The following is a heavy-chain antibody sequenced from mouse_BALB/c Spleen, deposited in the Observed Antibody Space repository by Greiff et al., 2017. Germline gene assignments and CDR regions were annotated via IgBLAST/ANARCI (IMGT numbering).Heavy chain of an antibody. V-gene: IGHV1S56*01. CDR3: ARSGDYRYAWFAY. J-gene: IGHJ3*01. Sequence: VQLVESGPELVKPGASVRISCKASGYTFTSYYIHWVKQRPGQGLEWIGWIYPGNVNTKYNEKFKGKATLTADKSSSTAYMQLSSLTSEDSAVYVCARSGDYRYAWFAYWGQGTLVTVSA. D-gene: IGHD2-14*01. CDR1: GYTFTSYY. CDR2: IYPGNVNT.